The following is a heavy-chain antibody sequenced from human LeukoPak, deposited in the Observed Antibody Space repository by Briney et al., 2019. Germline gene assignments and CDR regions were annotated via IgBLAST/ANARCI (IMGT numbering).Heavy chain of an antibody. CDR3: AKEGPYSSYYYDSSGYPYFDY. Sequence: GGSLRLSCAASGFTFSSYAMSWVRQAPGKGLEWVSAIRGSGGSTYYADSVKGRFTISRDNSKNTLYLQMNSLRAEDTAVYYCAKEGPYSSYYYDSSGYPYFDYWGQGTLVTVSS. V-gene: IGHV3-23*01. D-gene: IGHD3-22*01. J-gene: IGHJ4*02. CDR1: GFTFSSYA. CDR2: IRGSGGST.